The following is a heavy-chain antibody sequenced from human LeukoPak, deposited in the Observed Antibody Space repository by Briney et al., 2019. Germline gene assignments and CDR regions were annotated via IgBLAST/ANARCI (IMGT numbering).Heavy chain of an antibody. CDR3: ARGYSTFDY. CDR1: GGSFSGYY. V-gene: IGHV4-34*01. J-gene: IGHJ4*02. CDR2: INHSGST. D-gene: IGHD2-21*01. Sequence: SETLSLTCAVYGGSFSGYYWSWIRQPPGKGLEWIGEINHSGSTNYNPSLKSRVTISVDTSKNQFSLKLSSVTAADTAVYYCARGYSTFDYWGQGTLVTVSS.